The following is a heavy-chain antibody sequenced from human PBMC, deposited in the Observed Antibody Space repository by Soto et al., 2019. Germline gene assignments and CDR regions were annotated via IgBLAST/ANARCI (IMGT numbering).Heavy chain of an antibody. V-gene: IGHV1-2*02. CDR1: GYTFTGYY. D-gene: IGHD5-18*01. Sequence: QVQLVQSGAEVKKPGASVKVSCKASGYTFTGYYMHWVRQAPGQGLEWMGWINPNSGGTNYAQKFQGRVTMTRDTSISTAYMELSRLRSDDTAVYYCARGHTAMAIYYYYGMDVWGQGTTVTVSS. J-gene: IGHJ6*02. CDR2: INPNSGGT. CDR3: ARGHTAMAIYYYYGMDV.